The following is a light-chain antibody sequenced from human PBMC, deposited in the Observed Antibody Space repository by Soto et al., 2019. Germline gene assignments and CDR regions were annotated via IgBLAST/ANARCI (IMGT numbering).Light chain of an antibody. CDR1: QGLSSW. J-gene: IGKJ5*01. V-gene: IGKV1-12*01. CDR2: ATS. CDR3: QQANSFPIT. Sequence: DIQMTQSPSSVSASVGDRVTITCRASQGLSSWLAWYQQKPGKAPKLLIYATSTLQSGVPSRFSGSGSGTDFTLTISSLLPEDSATYYCQQANSFPITFGQGTRLEIK.